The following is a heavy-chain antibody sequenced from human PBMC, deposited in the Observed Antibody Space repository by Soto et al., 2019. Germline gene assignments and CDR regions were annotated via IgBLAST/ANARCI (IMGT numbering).Heavy chain of an antibody. J-gene: IGHJ4*02. D-gene: IGHD2-2*01. V-gene: IGHV4-30-4*01. CDR2: IYYSGST. CDR1: GGSISSGDYY. Sequence: SETQSLTCTLSGGSISSGDYYSSWIRQPPGKGLELMGYIYYSGSTYYNPSLKSRVTISVDTSKNQFSLKLSSVTAADTAVYYCARVLSGYQLLHTYDYWGQGTLVTVSS. CDR3: ARVLSGYQLLHTYDY.